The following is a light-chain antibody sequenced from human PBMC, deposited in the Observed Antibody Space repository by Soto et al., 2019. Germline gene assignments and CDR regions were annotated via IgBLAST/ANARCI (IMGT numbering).Light chain of an antibody. J-gene: IGLJ2*01. CDR3: CSNAGSYEV. CDR2: DVS. CDR1: SSDVGGYNY. V-gene: IGLV2-11*01. Sequence: QSVLTQPRSVSGSPGQSVTISCTGTSSDVGGYNYVSWYQQHPGKAPKGMIYDVSERPSGVPDRFSGSKSGNTASLTISGLQAEDEADYYCCSNAGSYEVFGGGTQVTVL.